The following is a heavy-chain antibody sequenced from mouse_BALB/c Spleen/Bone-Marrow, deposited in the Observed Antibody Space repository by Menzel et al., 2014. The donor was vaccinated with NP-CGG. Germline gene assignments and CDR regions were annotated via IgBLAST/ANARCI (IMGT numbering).Heavy chain of an antibody. CDR2: VSTGSTII. V-gene: IGHV5-17*02. Sequence: EVKLMESGGGLVQPGGSRKLSCAASGFTFSNFGMHWFRQSPEKGLEWVAFVSTGSTIIYYADTVKGRFTISRDNPENTLFLQMTSLRSEDTAIYYCARSPFYGNYFDYWGQGTTLTVSS. CDR3: ARSPFYGNYFDY. D-gene: IGHD2-10*01. J-gene: IGHJ2*01. CDR1: GFTFSNFG.